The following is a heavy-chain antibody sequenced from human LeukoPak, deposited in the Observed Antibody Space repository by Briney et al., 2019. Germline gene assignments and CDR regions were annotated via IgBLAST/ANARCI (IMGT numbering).Heavy chain of an antibody. CDR1: GGSFSGYY. Sequence: SETLSLTCAVYGGSFSGYYWSWIRQPPGKGLEWIGEINHSGSTNYNPSLKSRVTISVDTSKNQFSLKLSSVTAADTAVYYCASQAAAGKASFDYWGQGTLVTVSS. V-gene: IGHV4-34*01. CDR3: ASQAAAGKASFDY. D-gene: IGHD6-13*01. CDR2: INHSGST. J-gene: IGHJ4*02.